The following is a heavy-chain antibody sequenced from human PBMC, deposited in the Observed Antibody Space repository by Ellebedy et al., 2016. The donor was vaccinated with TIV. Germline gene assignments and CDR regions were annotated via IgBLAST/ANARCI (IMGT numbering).Heavy chain of an antibody. D-gene: IGHD4-23*01. CDR1: GFTFSSYS. Sequence: GGSLRLSXAASGFTFSSYSMNWVRQAPGKGLEWVSSISSSSSYIYYADSVKGRFTISRDNAKNSLYLQMNSLRAEDTAVYYCAREPTTVALNWFDAWGQGTLVTVSS. V-gene: IGHV3-21*01. CDR2: ISSSSSYI. J-gene: IGHJ5*02. CDR3: AREPTTVALNWFDA.